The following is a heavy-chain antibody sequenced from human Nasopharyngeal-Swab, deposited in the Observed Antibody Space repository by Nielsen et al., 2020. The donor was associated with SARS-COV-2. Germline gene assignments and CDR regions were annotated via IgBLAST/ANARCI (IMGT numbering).Heavy chain of an antibody. V-gene: IGHV1-46*01. CDR2: INPSGGST. D-gene: IGHD2-2*01. CDR1: GYTFTSYY. CDR3: ARGQHNPSTRTYQPPLTAEDNFDY. Sequence: ASVKVSCKASGYTFTSYYMHWVRQAPGQGLEWMGIINPSGGSTSYAQKFQGRVTMTRDTSTSTVYMELSRLRSEDTAVYYCARGQHNPSTRTYQPPLTAEDNFDYWGQGTLVTVSS. J-gene: IGHJ4*02.